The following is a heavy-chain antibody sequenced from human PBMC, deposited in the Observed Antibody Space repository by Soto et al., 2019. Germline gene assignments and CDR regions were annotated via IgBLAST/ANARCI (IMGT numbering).Heavy chain of an antibody. CDR1: GFTLRNYA. D-gene: IGHD1-20*01. CDR2: ISANDVGT. Sequence: GGSLRLSCEASGFTLRNYAMTWIRQAPGKGLEWVSLISANDVGTYYAESVKTRFTISTDQSRNTVYLQMDSLRADDTAIYYCSKDKNDYNWDNRPPFDYWGQGNVVTVAS. J-gene: IGHJ4*02. CDR3: SKDKNDYNWDNRPPFDY. V-gene: IGHV3-23*01.